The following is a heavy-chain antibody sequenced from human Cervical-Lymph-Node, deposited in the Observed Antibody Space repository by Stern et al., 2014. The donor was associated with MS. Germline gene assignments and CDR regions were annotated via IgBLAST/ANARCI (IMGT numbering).Heavy chain of an antibody. V-gene: IGHV1-69*01. J-gene: IGHJ4*02. D-gene: IGHD2-21*01. CDR1: GDTFRTLS. CDR3: TRHQEGIAAH. CDR2: IIVRLGTE. Sequence: VQLVDYGGEVKKTVSSGKVACKASGDTFRTLSIAWWRQVPGRWFEWVGVIIVRLGTENSSQKCQGRVTFSADVATSTFYMEMRSLRSDDTAVYYCTRHQEGIAAHWGQGTLVTVS.